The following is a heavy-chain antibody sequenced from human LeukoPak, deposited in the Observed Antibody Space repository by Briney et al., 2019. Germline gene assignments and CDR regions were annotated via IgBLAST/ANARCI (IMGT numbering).Heavy chain of an antibody. D-gene: IGHD6-19*01. CDR2: ISYDSRNE. Sequence: GGSLRLSCAASGFTFSTYAIHWVRQAPGKGLEWVAVISYDSRNEYYADSVKGRFTISRDNSRNTLYLQMNSLRAEDTAVYYCARGHSSGWFFDYWGQGTLVTVSS. J-gene: IGHJ4*02. CDR1: GFTFSTYA. V-gene: IGHV3-30*14. CDR3: ARGHSSGWFFDY.